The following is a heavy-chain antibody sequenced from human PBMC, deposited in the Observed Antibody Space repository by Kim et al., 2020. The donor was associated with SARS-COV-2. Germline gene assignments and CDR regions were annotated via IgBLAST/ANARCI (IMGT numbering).Heavy chain of an antibody. CDR2: IYKRGDS. CDR1: GGSISSYH. D-gene: IGHD3-22*01. V-gene: IGHV4-59*13. Sequence: SETLSLTCTVSGGSISSYHWSWIRQSPGEGLEWIGLIYKRGDSEYNPSLKSRLTISQDTSRNQFSLKLTSVTAADTAIYYCARGAYYSDTYWYSDIWGQGTMVTVSS. CDR3: ARGAYYSDTYWYSDI. J-gene: IGHJ3*02.